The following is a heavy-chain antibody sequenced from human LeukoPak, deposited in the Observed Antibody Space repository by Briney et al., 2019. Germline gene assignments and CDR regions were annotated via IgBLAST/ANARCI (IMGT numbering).Heavy chain of an antibody. Sequence: GASVKVSCKASGYTFTGYYMHWVRQAPGQGLEWMGWINPNSGGTNYAQKFQGRVTITADESTSTAYMELSSLRSEDTAVYYCARLYYYDSSGYGGYFDYWGQGTLVTVSS. V-gene: IGHV1-2*02. CDR3: ARLYYYDSSGYGGYFDY. CDR1: GYTFTGYY. J-gene: IGHJ4*02. CDR2: INPNSGGT. D-gene: IGHD3-22*01.